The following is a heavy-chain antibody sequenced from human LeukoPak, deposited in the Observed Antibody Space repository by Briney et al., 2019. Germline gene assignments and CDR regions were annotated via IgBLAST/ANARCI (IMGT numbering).Heavy chain of an antibody. D-gene: IGHD3-22*01. CDR3: ARPSTYYYDSSGHGAFDI. V-gene: IGHV4-30-4*08. CDR1: GGSISSGDYY. Sequence: PSETLSLTCTVSGGSISSGDYYWSWIRQPPGKGLEWIGYIYYSGSTYYNPSLKSRVTISVDTSKNQFSLKLSSVTAADTAVHYCARPSTYYYDSSGHGAFDIWGQGTMVTVSS. CDR2: IYYSGST. J-gene: IGHJ3*02.